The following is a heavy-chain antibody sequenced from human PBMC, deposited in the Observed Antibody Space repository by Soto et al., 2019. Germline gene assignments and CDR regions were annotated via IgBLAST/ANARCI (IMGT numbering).Heavy chain of an antibody. CDR2: IVPRFNTP. V-gene: IGHV1-69*01. Sequence: QVQLEQSGAEVKKPGSSVKVSCKASGGTFSGYAMSWVRQAPGQGLEWMGGIVPRFNTPNYAQKFQGRVTITADESTTTAYMELSSLRSEDTAVYYCARARIAAAGTGYSYSVMDVWGQGTRVNVSS. J-gene: IGHJ6*02. D-gene: IGHD6-13*01. CDR3: ARARIAAAGTGYSYSVMDV. CDR1: GGTFSGYA.